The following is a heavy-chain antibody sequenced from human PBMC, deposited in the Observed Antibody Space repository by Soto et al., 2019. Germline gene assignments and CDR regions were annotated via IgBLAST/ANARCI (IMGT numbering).Heavy chain of an antibody. CDR3: AKNTGWDGKSDAFDI. Sequence: EVQLLESGGGLVQPGGSLRLSCAAAGFSFSSFALTWFRQAPGKGLEWVSAISGSGGHTYYADSVTGRFTIARDNSNNTLYLQMNSLRAEDTALYYCAKNTGWDGKSDAFDIWGQGTMVTVSS. CDR2: ISGSGGHT. CDR1: GFSFSSFA. D-gene: IGHD6-19*01. V-gene: IGHV3-23*01. J-gene: IGHJ3*02.